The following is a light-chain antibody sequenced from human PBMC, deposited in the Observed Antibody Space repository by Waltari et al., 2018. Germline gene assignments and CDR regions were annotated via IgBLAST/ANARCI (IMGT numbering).Light chain of an antibody. J-gene: IGLJ2*01. CDR2: EGS. CDR3: YSYAGSNTFI. V-gene: IGLV2-23*03. CDR1: SSDVGRYNL. Sequence: QSALPQPASVSGSPGQSITISCTGTSSDVGRYNLFSWYQQHPGKAPKLMIYEGSKRPSGVSNRFSGSKSGNTASLTISGLQAEDEADYYCYSYAGSNTFIFGGGTKLTVL.